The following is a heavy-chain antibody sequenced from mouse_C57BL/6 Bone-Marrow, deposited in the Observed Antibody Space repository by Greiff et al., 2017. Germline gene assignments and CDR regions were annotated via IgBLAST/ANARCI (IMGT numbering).Heavy chain of an antibody. V-gene: IGHV1-52*01. CDR1: GYTFTSYW. CDR2: IDPSDSET. J-gene: IGHJ3*01. Sequence: QVQLQQPGAELVRPGSSVKLSCKASGYTFTSYWMHWVKQRPIQGLEWIGNIDPSDSETHYNQKFKDKATLTVDKSSSTAYMQLSSLTSEDSAVYYCARGDGTLCAYWGQGTLVTVSA. CDR3: ARGDGTLCAY. D-gene: IGHD1-1*01.